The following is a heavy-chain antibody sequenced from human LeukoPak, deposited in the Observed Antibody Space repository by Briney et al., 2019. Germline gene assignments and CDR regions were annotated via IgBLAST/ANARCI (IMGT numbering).Heavy chain of an antibody. CDR2: ISGSGGST. CDR1: GFTFSSYA. J-gene: IGHJ4*02. D-gene: IGHD6-6*01. Sequence: GGSLRLSCAASGFTFSSYAMSWVRQAPGKGLEWVSAISGSGGSTYYADSVKGRFTISRDNSKNTLYLHMNSLRAEDTAVYYCAKSIRIAARPRGFDYWGQGTLVTVSS. CDR3: AKSIRIAARPRGFDY. V-gene: IGHV3-23*01.